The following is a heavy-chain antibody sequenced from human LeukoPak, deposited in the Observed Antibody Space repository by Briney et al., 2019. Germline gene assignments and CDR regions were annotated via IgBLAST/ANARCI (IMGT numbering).Heavy chain of an antibody. J-gene: IGHJ2*01. CDR1: GGSISSGGYY. Sequence: SETLSLTCTVSGGSISSGGYYWSWIRQHPGKGLEWIGYIYYSGSTYYNPSLKSRVTISVDTSKNQFSLKLSSVTAADTAVYYCARETYYDSSILLHATPGLWYFDLWGRGTLVTVSS. D-gene: IGHD3-22*01. CDR2: IYYSGST. CDR3: ARETYYDSSILLHATPGLWYFDL. V-gene: IGHV4-31*03.